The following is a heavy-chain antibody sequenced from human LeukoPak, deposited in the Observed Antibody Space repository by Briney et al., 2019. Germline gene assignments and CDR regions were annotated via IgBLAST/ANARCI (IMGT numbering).Heavy chain of an antibody. Sequence: SETLSLTCTVSGGSVSSSSYYWGWIRQPPGKGLEWIGSIYYSGSTYYNPSLKSRVTISVDTSKNQFSLTLNSVTAADTAVYYCVRADYNGGNPGSFDIWGRGTMVTVSS. CDR3: VRADYNGGNPGSFDI. D-gene: IGHD2-8*01. CDR1: GGSVSSSSYY. CDR2: IYYSGST. V-gene: IGHV4-39*07. J-gene: IGHJ3*02.